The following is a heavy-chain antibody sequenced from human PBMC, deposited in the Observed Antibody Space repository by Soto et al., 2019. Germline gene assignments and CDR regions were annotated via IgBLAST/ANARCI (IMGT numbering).Heavy chain of an antibody. Sequence: EVQLVESGGGLVQPGGSLRLSCATSGFILSDCAMNWVRQAPGKGLEWVSYISSSSSVIDYADSVKGRFTVSRDNARNSTYLTMNSLRAEDTAVYYCARDLSWGSNWYYYMDVWGKGTTVTVSS. CDR3: ARDLSWGSNWYYYMDV. J-gene: IGHJ6*03. CDR1: GFILSDCA. CDR2: ISSSSSVI. D-gene: IGHD7-27*01. V-gene: IGHV3-48*01.